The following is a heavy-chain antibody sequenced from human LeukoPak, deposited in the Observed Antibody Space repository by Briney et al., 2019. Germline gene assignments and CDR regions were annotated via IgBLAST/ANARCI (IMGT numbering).Heavy chain of an antibody. V-gene: IGHV1-69*06. CDR1: GGTFSSYA. CDR3: ARSRTLYDILTG. Sequence: SVKVSCKASGGTFSSYAISWVRQAPGQGLEWMGGIIPIFGTANYAQKFQGRVTITADKSTSTAYMELSSLRSEDTAVYYCARSRTLYDILTGWGQGTLVTVSS. CDR2: IIPIFGTA. J-gene: IGHJ4*02. D-gene: IGHD3-9*01.